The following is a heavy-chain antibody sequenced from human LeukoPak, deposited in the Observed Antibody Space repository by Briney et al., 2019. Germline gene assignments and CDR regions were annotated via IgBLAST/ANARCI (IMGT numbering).Heavy chain of an antibody. CDR1: GGSISSSSYY. CDR3: ARSRSDHWFDP. V-gene: IGHV4-39*01. J-gene: IGHJ5*02. D-gene: IGHD3-16*02. CDR2: IYYSGST. Sequence: PSETLSLTCTVSGGSISSSSYYWGWIRQPPGKGLEWIGSIYYSGSTYYNPSLKSRVTISVDTSKNQFSLKLSSVTAADTAVYYCARSRSDHWFDPWGQGTLVTVSS.